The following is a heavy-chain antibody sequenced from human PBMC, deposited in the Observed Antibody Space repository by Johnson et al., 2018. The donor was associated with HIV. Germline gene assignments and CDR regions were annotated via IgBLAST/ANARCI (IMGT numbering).Heavy chain of an antibody. D-gene: IGHD3-10*01. J-gene: IGHJ3*02. CDR2: ISSSGSTI. CDR3: ARDFVAFGECTAFDI. CDR1: GFTFSSYW. V-gene: IGHV3-11*01. Sequence: VLLLESGGGLVHPGGSLRLSCAASGFTFSSYWMSWIRQAPGKGLEWVSFISSSGSTIYYADSVKGRFTISRDNAKNSLYLQMNGLRAEDTAFYYCARDFVAFGECTAFDIWGQGTMVTVSS.